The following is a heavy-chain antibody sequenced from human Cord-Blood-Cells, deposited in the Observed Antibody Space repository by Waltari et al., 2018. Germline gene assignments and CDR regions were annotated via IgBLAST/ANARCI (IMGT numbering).Heavy chain of an antibody. Sequence: QVQLQESGPGLVKPSETLSLTCTVSGYSISRGYYWGWLRQPPGKGLEWIGSIYHSGSTYYNPSLKSRVTISVDTSKNQFSLKLSSVTAADTAVYYCARVRVGTMVRGVIPYFDYWGQGTLVTVSS. V-gene: IGHV4-38-2*02. CDR3: ARVRVGTMVRGVIPYFDY. CDR2: IYHSGST. D-gene: IGHD3-10*01. CDR1: GYSISRGYY. J-gene: IGHJ4*02.